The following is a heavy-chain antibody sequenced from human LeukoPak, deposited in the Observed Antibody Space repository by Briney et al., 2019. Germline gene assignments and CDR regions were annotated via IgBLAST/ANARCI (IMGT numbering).Heavy chain of an antibody. CDR2: IIPILGIA. CDR3: ARDLTIAAAGTYGY. Sequence: ASVNVSCKASGGTFSSYAISWVRQAPGQGLEWMGRIIPILGIANYAQKFQGRVTITADKSTSTAYMELSSLRSEDTAVYYCARDLTIAAAGTYGYWGQGTLVTVSS. J-gene: IGHJ4*02. V-gene: IGHV1-69*04. D-gene: IGHD6-13*01. CDR1: GGTFSSYA.